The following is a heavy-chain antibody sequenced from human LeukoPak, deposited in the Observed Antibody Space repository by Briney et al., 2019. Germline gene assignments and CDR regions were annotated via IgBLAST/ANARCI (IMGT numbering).Heavy chain of an antibody. CDR3: AREVVPAAAILPNWFDP. CDR2: IPYDGSDK. V-gene: IGHV3-30*03. CDR1: GFSFSDYS. J-gene: IGHJ5*02. D-gene: IGHD2-2*01. Sequence: GGSLRLSCAAFGFSFSDYSMNWVRQAPGKGLEWVTFIPYDGSDKYYADSVKGRFTISRDNSKNTLYLQMNNMRTEDTAVYYCAREVVPAAAILPNWFDPWGQGTLVTVSS.